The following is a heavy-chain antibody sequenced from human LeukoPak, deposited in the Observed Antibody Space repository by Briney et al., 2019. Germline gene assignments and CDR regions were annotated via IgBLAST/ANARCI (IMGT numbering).Heavy chain of an antibody. CDR1: GFTFSSYS. D-gene: IGHD3-10*01. V-gene: IGHV3-48*01. CDR3: AKDRGPGSETDY. J-gene: IGHJ4*02. CDR2: ISSSSINI. Sequence: QPGGSLRLSCATSGFTFSSYSMNWVRQAPGKGLEWISYISSSSINIHYADSVKGRFTISRDNSKNTLYLQMNSLRAEDTAVYYCAKDRGPGSETDYWGQGTLVTVSS.